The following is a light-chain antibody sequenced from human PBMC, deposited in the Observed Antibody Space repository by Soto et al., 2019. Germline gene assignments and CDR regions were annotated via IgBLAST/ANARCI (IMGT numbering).Light chain of an antibody. V-gene: IGKV3-20*01. J-gene: IGKJ1*01. CDR2: GAS. CDR3: QQYGSSGT. Sequence: EIVLTQSPVTLSLSPGQRATLSCRASQSVSNNYLAWYQQKPGHAPRLLIYGASNRATGIPDRFSGSGSGTDFTLTISRLEPEDFAVYYCQQYGSSGTFGQGTKVDIK. CDR1: QSVSNNY.